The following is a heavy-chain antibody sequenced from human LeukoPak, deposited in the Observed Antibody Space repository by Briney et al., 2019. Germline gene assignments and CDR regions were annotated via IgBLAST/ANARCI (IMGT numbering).Heavy chain of an antibody. CDR1: EFIVSSYS. CDR3: ARGYYDFWSR. V-gene: IGHV4-34*01. CDR2: INHSGST. D-gene: IGHD3-3*01. J-gene: IGHJ4*02. Sequence: GSLRLSCAASEFIVSSYSMSWIRQPPGKGLEWIGEINHSGSTNYNPSLKSRVTISVDTSKNQFSLKLSSVTAADTAVYYCARGYYDFWSRWGQGTLVTVSS.